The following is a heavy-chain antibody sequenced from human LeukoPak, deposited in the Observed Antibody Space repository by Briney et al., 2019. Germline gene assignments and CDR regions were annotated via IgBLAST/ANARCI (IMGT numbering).Heavy chain of an antibody. CDR3: AREIVVVPAVYYYYYGMDV. D-gene: IGHD2-2*01. J-gene: IGHJ6*02. CDR1: GFTFSSYA. V-gene: IGHV3-30-3*01. Sequence: PGGSLRLSCAASGFTFSSYAMPWVRQAPGKGLEWVAVISYDGSNKYYADSVKGRFTISRDNSKNTLYLQMNSLRAEDTAVYYCAREIVVVPAVYYYYYGMDVWGQGTTVTVSS. CDR2: ISYDGSNK.